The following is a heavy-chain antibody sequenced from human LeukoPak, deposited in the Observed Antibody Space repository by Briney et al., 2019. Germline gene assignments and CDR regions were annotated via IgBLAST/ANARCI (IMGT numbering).Heavy chain of an antibody. CDR3: AREYWGGLPAGLGARYYNYYYCMDG. CDR1: GGSISSGDYY. V-gene: IGHV4-30-4*08. Sequence: SQTLSLTCTVSGGSISSGDYYWSWIRQPPGKGREWIGNIYYSGSTYYNPSLKSRVTISVDTSKNQFSLKLRSVTAADTAVYYCAREYWGGLPAGLGARYYNYYYCMDGWGKGTTVSVSS. D-gene: IGHD2-2*01. CDR2: IYYSGST. J-gene: IGHJ6*03.